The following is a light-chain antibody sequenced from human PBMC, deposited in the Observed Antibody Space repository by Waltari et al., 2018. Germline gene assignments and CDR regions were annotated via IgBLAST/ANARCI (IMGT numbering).Light chain of an antibody. Sequence: DIQMTHSPSSLSASVGDTVTITCQASQDISKDLNWYQQKPGKAPKLLVYDASNLETGVPLRFSGSGSGTYFTFTINSLQPEDISTYYCQQCFHVPTFGGGTKVEI. CDR3: QQCFHVPT. CDR2: DAS. J-gene: IGKJ4*01. CDR1: QDISKD. V-gene: IGKV1-33*01.